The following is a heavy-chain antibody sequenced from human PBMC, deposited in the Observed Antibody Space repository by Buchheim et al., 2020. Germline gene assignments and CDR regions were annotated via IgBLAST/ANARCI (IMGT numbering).Heavy chain of an antibody. CDR3: AKDGYGDSPYYGMDV. D-gene: IGHD4-17*01. CDR2: IRYDGSNK. V-gene: IGHV3-30*02. J-gene: IGHJ6*02. Sequence: QVQLVESGGGVVQPGRSLRLSCAASGFTFSSYGMHWVRQAPGKGLEWVAFIRYDGSNKYYADSVKGRFTISRDNSKNKMDLQMNSLRAEDTAVYYCAKDGYGDSPYYGMDVWGQGTT. CDR1: GFTFSSYG.